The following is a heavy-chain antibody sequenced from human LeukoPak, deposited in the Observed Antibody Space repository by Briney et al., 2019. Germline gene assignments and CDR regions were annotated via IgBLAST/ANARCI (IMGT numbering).Heavy chain of an antibody. CDR1: GGSMSGFF. V-gene: IGHV4-59*01. CDR3: ARTSRHYYGSGSNLTPWPAGMDV. J-gene: IGHJ6*02. CDR2: IYYSGSST. D-gene: IGHD3-10*01. Sequence: PSETLSLTCTVSGGSMSGFFWSWIRQPPGKELEWIGSIYYSGSSTKYNPSLKSRVTISVDTSKSQFSLKLNSATAADTAVYYCARTSRHYYGSGSNLTPWPAGMDVWGQGTTVTVSS.